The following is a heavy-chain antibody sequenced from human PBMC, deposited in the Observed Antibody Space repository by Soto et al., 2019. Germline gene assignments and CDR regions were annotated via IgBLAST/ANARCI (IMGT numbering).Heavy chain of an antibody. CDR2: ISGSGGST. CDR3: AKSGDLTIFGDGSGTLAGWFDP. Sequence: GGSLRLSCAASGFTFSSYAMSWVRQAPGKGLEWVSAISGSGGSTYYADSVKGRFTISRDNSKNTLYLQMNSLRAEDTAVYYCAKSGDLTIFGDGSGTLAGWFDPWGQGTLVTVSS. D-gene: IGHD3-3*01. J-gene: IGHJ5*02. V-gene: IGHV3-23*01. CDR1: GFTFSSYA.